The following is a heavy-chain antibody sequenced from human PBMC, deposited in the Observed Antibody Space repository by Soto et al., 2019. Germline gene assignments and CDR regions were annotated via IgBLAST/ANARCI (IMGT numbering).Heavy chain of an antibody. Sequence: EVQLVESGGGLAQPGGSLRLSCAASGFNFSPYWMNWVRQAPGKGLGWVSRIQSHGSNYADSYADSVKGRFTISRDNAKTTLYLQMNSLRVEDTAVYFCARDRGFPDSFDIWGQGTMVTVSS. J-gene: IGHJ3*02. CDR2: IQSHGSNY. V-gene: IGHV3-74*03. CDR3: ARDRGFPDSFDI. D-gene: IGHD3-10*01. CDR1: GFNFSPYW.